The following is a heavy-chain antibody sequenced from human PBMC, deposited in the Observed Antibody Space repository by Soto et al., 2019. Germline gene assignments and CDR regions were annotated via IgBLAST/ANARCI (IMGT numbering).Heavy chain of an antibody. Sequence: PGESLKISCKGSGYSFTSHWIGWVRQMPGKGLEWMGLIYPGDSDTRYSPSFLGQVTISADKSVSTAYLHWSTLKASDTAMYYCAAPQGTTHAFDIWGQGTMVTVSS. CDR2: IYPGDSDT. V-gene: IGHV5-51*01. J-gene: IGHJ3*02. D-gene: IGHD1-26*01. CDR3: AAPQGTTHAFDI. CDR1: GYSFTSHW.